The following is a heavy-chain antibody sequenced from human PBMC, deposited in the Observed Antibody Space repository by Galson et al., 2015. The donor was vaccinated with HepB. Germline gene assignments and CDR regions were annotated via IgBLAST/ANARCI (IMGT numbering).Heavy chain of an antibody. CDR3: ARDGVDYDFGSGYSQAATTFDY. V-gene: IGHV3-48*01. CDR2: ISSSSSTI. Sequence: SLRLSCAASGFTFSSYSMNWVRQAPGKGLEWVSYISSSSSTIYYADSVKGRFTISRDNAKNSLYLQMNSLRAEDTAVYYCARDGVDYDFGSGYSQAATTFDYWGQGTLVTVSS. CDR1: GFTFSSYS. D-gene: IGHD3-3*01. J-gene: IGHJ4*02.